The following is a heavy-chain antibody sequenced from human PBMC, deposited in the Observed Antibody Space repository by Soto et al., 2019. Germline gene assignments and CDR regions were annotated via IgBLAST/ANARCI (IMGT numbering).Heavy chain of an antibody. Sequence: SLTCTVSVGSISSYYWSWIRQPPGKGLEWIGYIYYSGSTNYNPSLKSRVTISVDTSKNQFSLKLSSVTAADTAVYYCARESDAYHYYGMDVWGQGTTVTVSS. J-gene: IGHJ6*02. V-gene: IGHV4-59*01. CDR3: ARESDAYHYYGMDV. CDR2: IYYSGST. D-gene: IGHD2-21*01. CDR1: VGSISSYY.